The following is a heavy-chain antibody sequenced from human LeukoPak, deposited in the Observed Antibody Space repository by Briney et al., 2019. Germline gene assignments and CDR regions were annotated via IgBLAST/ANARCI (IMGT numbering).Heavy chain of an antibody. CDR3: ARVDGYCSGGSCYDYYYYGMDV. J-gene: IGHJ6*02. Sequence: GGSLRLSCAASGFTFSSYSMNWVRQAPGKGLEWVSSISSSCYLYYADSVKGRFTISRDNAKNSLYLQMNSLRAEDTAVYYCARVDGYCSGGSCYDYYYYGMDVWGQGTTVTVSS. CDR1: GFTFSSYS. CDR2: ISSSCYL. D-gene: IGHD2-15*01. V-gene: IGHV3-21*01.